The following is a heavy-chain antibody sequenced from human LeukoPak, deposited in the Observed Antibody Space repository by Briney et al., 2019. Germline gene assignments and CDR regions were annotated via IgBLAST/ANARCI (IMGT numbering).Heavy chain of an antibody. CDR1: GFTFSSYE. Sequence: GGSLRLSCAASGFTFSSYEMNWVRQAPGKGLEWVSYISSSGSTIYYADSVKGRFTISRDNAKNTLYLQMNSLRAEDTAVYYCARAPGYGAAYYFDYWGQGTLVTVSS. CDR2: ISSSGSTI. CDR3: ARAPGYGAAYYFDY. J-gene: IGHJ4*02. V-gene: IGHV3-48*03. D-gene: IGHD1-1*01.